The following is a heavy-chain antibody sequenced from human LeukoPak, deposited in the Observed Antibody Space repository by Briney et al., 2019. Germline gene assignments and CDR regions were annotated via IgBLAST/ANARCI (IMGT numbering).Heavy chain of an antibody. CDR1: GFTFSNYG. D-gene: IGHD1-26*01. CDR2: ISPSSNYI. J-gene: IGHJ3*02. Sequence: GGSLRLSCAASGFTFSNYGMNWVRQAPGKGLEWVSSISPSSNYIYYADSVKGRFTISRDNAKNSLYLQMNSLRAEDTAVYYCARLLTYYAFDIWGQGTMVTVSS. CDR3: ARLLTYYAFDI. V-gene: IGHV3-21*01.